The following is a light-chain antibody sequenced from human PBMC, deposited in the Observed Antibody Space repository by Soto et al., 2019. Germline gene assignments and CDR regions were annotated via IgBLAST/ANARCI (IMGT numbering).Light chain of an antibody. CDR1: DSNVGTTT. Sequence: QSVLNQPPSSSGTPGQRVTISCSGSDSNVGTTTVNWYQQLPRTAPKLLIYSNDQRPSGVPDRFSGSKSGTSASLAIGGLQSEDEADYYCAAWDVSLNGPVFGGGTKVTVL. CDR3: AAWDVSLNGPV. J-gene: IGLJ2*01. V-gene: IGLV1-44*01. CDR2: SND.